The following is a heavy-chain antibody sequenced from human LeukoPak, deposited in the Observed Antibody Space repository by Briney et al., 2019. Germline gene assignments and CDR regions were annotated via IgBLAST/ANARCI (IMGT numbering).Heavy chain of an antibody. CDR3: ARGGVELVVPAAIPVGDDNWFDP. V-gene: IGHV1-46*01. Sequence: ASVKVSCKASGYSFTSNCIHWVRQAPGQGLEWMGMIYPRDGSTSYAQKFQGRVTMTRDTSTSTVYMELSSLRSEDTAVYYCARGGVELVVPAAIPVGDDNWFDPWGQGTLVTVSS. CDR1: GYSFTSNC. CDR2: IYPRDGST. J-gene: IGHJ5*02. D-gene: IGHD2-2*02.